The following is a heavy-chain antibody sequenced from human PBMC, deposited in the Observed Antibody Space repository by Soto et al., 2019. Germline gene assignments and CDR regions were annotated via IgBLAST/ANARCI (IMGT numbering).Heavy chain of an antibody. CDR1: GGSLSGYY. V-gene: IGHV4-34*01. CDR2: VKDGGHT. J-gene: IGHJ4*02. CDR3: ARGQEGVVATH. Sequence: QVQLQQWGAGLLKPSETLSLNCAVTGGSLSGYYWSWIRQPPGKGLEWIGEVKDGGHTNYSPSLRGRVTISSDTSNKQFSLRLNSVTAADTGVYYCARGQEGVVATHWDQGSLVTVSS. D-gene: IGHD5-12*01.